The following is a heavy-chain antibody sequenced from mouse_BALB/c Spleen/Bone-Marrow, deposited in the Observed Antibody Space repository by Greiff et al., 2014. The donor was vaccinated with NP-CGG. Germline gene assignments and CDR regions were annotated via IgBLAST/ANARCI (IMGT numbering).Heavy chain of an antibody. J-gene: IGHJ4*01. Sequence: QQSGAELVKPGASVKLSCTASGFNIKDTYMHWVKQRPEQGLEWIGRIDPANGNTKYDPKFQGKATITADTSSNTAYLQLNSLTSEDTAVYYCAQGYDWAMDYWGQGTSVTVSS. CDR1: GFNIKDTY. CDR2: IDPANGNT. V-gene: IGHV14-3*02. CDR3: AQGYDWAMDY. D-gene: IGHD2-14*01.